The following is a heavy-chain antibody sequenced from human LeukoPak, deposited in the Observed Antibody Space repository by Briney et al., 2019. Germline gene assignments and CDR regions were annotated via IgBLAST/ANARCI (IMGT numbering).Heavy chain of an antibody. CDR1: GGSFSGYY. V-gene: IGHV4-34*01. Sequence: PSETLSLTCAVYGGSFSGYYWSWIRQPPGKGLEWIGEINHSGSTNYNPSLKSRVTISVDTSKNQFSLKLSSVTAADTAVYYCARTPEGLYPHGDYWGQGTLVTVSS. CDR3: ARTPEGLYPHGDY. J-gene: IGHJ4*02. CDR2: INHSGST. D-gene: IGHD2/OR15-2a*01.